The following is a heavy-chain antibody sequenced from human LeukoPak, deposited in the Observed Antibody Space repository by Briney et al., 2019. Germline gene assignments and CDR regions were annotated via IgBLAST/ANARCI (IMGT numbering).Heavy chain of an antibody. CDR2: TYYRSKWYN. Sequence: SQTLSLTCAISGDSVSSNSDAWNWIRQSPSRGLEWLGRTYYRSKWYNDYAVSVKSRITINPDTSKNQFSLQLNSVTPEDTAVYYCARERRRFGEFYWYFDLWGRGTLVTVSS. CDR1: GDSVSSNSDA. CDR3: ARERRRFGEFYWYFDL. J-gene: IGHJ2*01. V-gene: IGHV6-1*01. D-gene: IGHD3-10*01.